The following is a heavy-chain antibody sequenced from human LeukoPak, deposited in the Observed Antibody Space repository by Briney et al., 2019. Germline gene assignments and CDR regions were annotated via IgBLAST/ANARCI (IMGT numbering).Heavy chain of an antibody. CDR3: AKQPSYSSGYLNN. CDR2: ISGSGGST. D-gene: IGHD3-22*01. J-gene: IGHJ4*02. V-gene: IGHV3-23*01. Sequence: QTGGSLRLSCAASGFTFSSYAMSWVRQAPGKGLEWVSAISGSGGSTYYADSVKGRFTISRDNSKNTLYLQMNSLRAEDTAVYYCAKQPSYSSGYLNNWGQGTLVTVSS. CDR1: GFTFSSYA.